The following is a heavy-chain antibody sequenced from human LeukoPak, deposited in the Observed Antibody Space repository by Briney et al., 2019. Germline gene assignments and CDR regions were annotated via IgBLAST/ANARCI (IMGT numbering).Heavy chain of an antibody. J-gene: IGHJ4*02. V-gene: IGHV1-2*02. CDR1: GYTFTGYY. Sequence: ASVKVSCKASGYTFTGYYMHWVRQAPGQGLEWMGWINPHSGGTNYAQKFQGRVTMTRDTSISTAYMELSRLRSDDTAVYYCARERGNYYDSSGTGVFDYWGQGTLVTVSS. CDR2: INPHSGGT. D-gene: IGHD3-22*01. CDR3: ARERGNYYDSSGTGVFDY.